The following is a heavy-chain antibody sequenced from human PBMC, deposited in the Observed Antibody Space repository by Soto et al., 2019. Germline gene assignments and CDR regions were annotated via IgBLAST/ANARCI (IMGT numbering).Heavy chain of an antibody. D-gene: IGHD4-17*01. Sequence: GGSLRLSCAASGFTFSSYGMHWVRQAPGKGLEWVAVISYDGSNKYYADSVKGRFTISRDNSKNTLYLQMNSLRAEDTAVYYCAKFFDYGDWADYYFDYWGQGTLVTVSS. CDR3: AKFFDYGDWADYYFDY. V-gene: IGHV3-30*18. J-gene: IGHJ4*02. CDR2: ISYDGSNK. CDR1: GFTFSSYG.